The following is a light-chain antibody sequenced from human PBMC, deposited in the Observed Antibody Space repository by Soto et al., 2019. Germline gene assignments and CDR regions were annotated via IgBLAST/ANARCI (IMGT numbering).Light chain of an antibody. CDR3: SLYRSSNTLL. CDR2: EVS. J-gene: IGLJ2*01. CDR1: SSDIGGYNF. Sequence: QSALTQPASVSGSPGQSITISCTGSSSDIGGYNFVSWYQQYPGKAPKLMIHEVSNRPSGVSNRFSGSKSGNTASLTISGLQDEHEANYYCSLYRSSNTLLFGAGTQLTVL. V-gene: IGLV2-14*01.